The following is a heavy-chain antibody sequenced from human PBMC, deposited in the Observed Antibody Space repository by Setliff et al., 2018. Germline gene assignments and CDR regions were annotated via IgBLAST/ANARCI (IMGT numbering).Heavy chain of an antibody. D-gene: IGHD3-10*01. V-gene: IGHV4-61*02. J-gene: IGHJ1*01. CDR3: ARVDFTMIQGVLGL. Sequence: SETLSLTCTVSGASISSGSYYWSWIRQPAGKGLEWLGRIYTSGTTNYSPSFKSRVTISADTSKNHFSLRMTSVTAADTAVYYCARVDFTMIQGVLGLWGQGTLVTVS. CDR1: GASISSGSYY. CDR2: IYTSGTT.